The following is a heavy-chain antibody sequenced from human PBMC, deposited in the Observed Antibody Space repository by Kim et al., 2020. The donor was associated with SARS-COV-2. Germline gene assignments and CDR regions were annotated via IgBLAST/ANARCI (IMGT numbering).Heavy chain of an antibody. CDR3: ARGGSGWSLDC. J-gene: IGHJ4*02. CDR2: N. V-gene: IGHV6-1*01. Sequence: NDYVLSGKSRITINLDTSRNQFSLQLSSVTPEDTAVYYCARGGSGWSLDCWGQGTLVTVSS. D-gene: IGHD6-19*01.